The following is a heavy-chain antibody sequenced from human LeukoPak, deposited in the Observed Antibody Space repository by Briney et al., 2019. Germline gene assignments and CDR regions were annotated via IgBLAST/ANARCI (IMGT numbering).Heavy chain of an antibody. CDR2: IWFDRSNI. CDR3: SRDHGDYSFDY. V-gene: IGHV3-33*01. J-gene: IGHJ4*02. CDR1: GFTFSNYG. D-gene: IGHD4-17*01. Sequence: PGRSLRLSCVASGFTFSNYGMNWVRQAPGKGLEWVAIIWFDRSNIDYADSVKGRFTISRDNSNNTLFLQMNSVRAEDTVVYSCSRDHGDYSFDYWGQGTLVTVSS.